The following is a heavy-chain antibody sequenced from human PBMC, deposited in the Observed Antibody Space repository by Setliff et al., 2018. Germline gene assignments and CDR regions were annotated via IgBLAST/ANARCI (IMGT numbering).Heavy chain of an antibody. CDR1: GGSISSYY. V-gene: IGHV4-4*07. CDR2: IYIGGSA. J-gene: IGHJ5*02. Sequence: SETLSLTCTVSGGSISSYYWSWIRQPAGKGLEWIGHIYIGGSANYNPSLKSRVTMSIDTSKNQFSLKLSSVTAADTAVYYRARGPPGYNPYHWFDPWGQGTLVTVSS. D-gene: IGHD5-12*01. CDR3: ARGPPGYNPYHWFDP.